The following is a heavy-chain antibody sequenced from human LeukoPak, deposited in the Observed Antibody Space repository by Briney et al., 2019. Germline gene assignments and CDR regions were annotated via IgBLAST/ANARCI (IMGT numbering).Heavy chain of an antibody. D-gene: IGHD1-26*01. Sequence: SETLSLTCTVSGGSISSYYWSCIRQPPGKGLEWIGYIYYSGSTNYNPSLKSRVTISVGTSKNQFSLKLSSVTAADTAVYYCARSTQWELLRSFDYWGQGTLVTVSS. CDR1: GGSISSYY. J-gene: IGHJ4*02. CDR2: IYYSGST. CDR3: ARSTQWELLRSFDY. V-gene: IGHV4-59*01.